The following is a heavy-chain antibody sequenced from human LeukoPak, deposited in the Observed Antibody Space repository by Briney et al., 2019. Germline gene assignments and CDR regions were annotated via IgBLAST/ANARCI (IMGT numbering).Heavy chain of an antibody. J-gene: IGHJ4*02. CDR2: IYHSGST. V-gene: IGHV4-38-2*02. Sequence: SETLSLTCTVSGYSISSGFYWGWIRQPPGKGLECIGSIYHSGSTYYNPSLKSRVTISVDTSKNQFSPNLSSVTAADTAMYYCARAVGTSRNFFDYWGQGTLVTVSS. CDR1: GYSISSGFY. CDR3: ARAVGTSRNFFDY. D-gene: IGHD4-23*01.